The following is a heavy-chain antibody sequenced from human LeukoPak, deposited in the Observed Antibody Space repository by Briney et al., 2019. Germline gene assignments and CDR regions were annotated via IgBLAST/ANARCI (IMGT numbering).Heavy chain of an antibody. CDR2: IIPILGIA. CDR1: GGTFSSYA. Sequence: SVKVSCKASGGTFSSYAISWVRQAPGQGLEWVGRIIPILGIANYAQKFQGRVTITADKSTSTAYMELSSLRSEDTAVYYCARDVSGSYGDYFDYWGQGTLVTVSS. V-gene: IGHV1-69*04. J-gene: IGHJ4*02. D-gene: IGHD1-26*01. CDR3: ARDVSGSYGDYFDY.